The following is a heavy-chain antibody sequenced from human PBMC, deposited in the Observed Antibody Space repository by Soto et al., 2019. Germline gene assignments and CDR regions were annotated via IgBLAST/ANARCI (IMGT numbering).Heavy chain of an antibody. CDR2: ISGSGGST. V-gene: IGHV3-23*01. CDR3: AKFPLVVVADPNTTDY. CDR1: GFTFSSYA. Sequence: EVQLLESGGGLVQPGGSLRLSCAASGFTFSSYAMSWVRQAPGKGLEWVSAISGSGGSTYYADSVKGRFTISRDNSKNTLYLQMNSLRAEDTAVYYCAKFPLVVVADPNTTDYWGQGTLVTVSS. J-gene: IGHJ4*02. D-gene: IGHD2-15*01.